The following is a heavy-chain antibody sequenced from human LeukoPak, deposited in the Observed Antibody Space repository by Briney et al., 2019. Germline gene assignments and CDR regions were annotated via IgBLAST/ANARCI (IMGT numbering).Heavy chain of an antibody. CDR1: GFTFSDYT. CDR3: ARDESGDKDAFDI. CDR2: ISGSSNYI. D-gene: IGHD2-21*01. J-gene: IGHJ3*02. V-gene: IGHV3-21*01. Sequence: KPGGSLRLSCAASGFTFSDYTMNWVRLAPGKGLEWVSSISGSSNYIYYADSMKGRFTISRDNAKNSLYLQMNSLRVEDTAVYYCARDESGDKDAFDIWGQGTMVTVSS.